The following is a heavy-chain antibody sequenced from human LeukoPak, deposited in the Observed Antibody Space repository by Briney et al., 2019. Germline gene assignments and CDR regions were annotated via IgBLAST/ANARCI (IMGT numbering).Heavy chain of an antibody. CDR2: IKTKTDGRAT. CDR1: GFNFSDVW. CDR3: VTRITSTGDY. J-gene: IGHJ4*02. V-gene: IGHV3-15*01. D-gene: IGHD3-16*01. Sequence: PGGSLRLSCEASGFNFSDVWMNWVRKAQGKGLEWIGRIKTKTDGRATEYAAPAKGRFTISRDDSKSTVYLHMNSLKTEDTALYYCVTRITSTGDYWGQGTLVTVSS.